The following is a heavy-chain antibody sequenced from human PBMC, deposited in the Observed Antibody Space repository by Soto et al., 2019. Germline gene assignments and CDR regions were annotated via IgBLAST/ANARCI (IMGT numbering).Heavy chain of an antibody. CDR3: GKERRGGGWFVCSY. Sequence: EVQLLESGGGLVQPGGSVRLSCAASGFPFSSYAMSWVRQYQGKGLGWVSAISGNGAERSDEASVRDRFTISRDNSRDKLHLHMSGLRADDTDLDYCGKERRGGGWFVCSYWGQGILDTVSS. D-gene: IGHD6-19*01. CDR1: GFPFSSYA. J-gene: IGHJ4*02. V-gene: IGHV3-23*01. CDR2: ISGNGAER.